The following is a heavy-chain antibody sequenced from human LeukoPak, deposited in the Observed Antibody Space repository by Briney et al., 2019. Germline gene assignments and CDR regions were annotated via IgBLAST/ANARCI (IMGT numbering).Heavy chain of an antibody. CDR2: IRSKAYGGTT. CDR1: GFTFSNYA. J-gene: IGHJ3*02. CDR3: TRGAGATGDDAFDI. V-gene: IGHV3-49*04. Sequence: PGGSLRLSCAASGFTFSNYAMSWVRQAPGKGLEWVGFIRSKAYGGTTEYAASVKGRFTISRDDSKSIAYLQMNSLKTEDTAVYYCTRGAGATGDDAFDIWDQGTMVTVSS. D-gene: IGHD1-26*01.